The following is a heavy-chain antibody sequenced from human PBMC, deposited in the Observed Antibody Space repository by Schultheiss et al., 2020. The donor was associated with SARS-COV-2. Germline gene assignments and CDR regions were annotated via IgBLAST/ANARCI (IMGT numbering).Heavy chain of an antibody. CDR2: ISGSGDST. Sequence: GGSLRLSCAASGFTFSSYAMSWVRQAPGKGLEWVSAISGSGDSTHYADSVKGRFTISRDNSKNTLYVQMKSLRAEDTAVYYCAARNDYAVSVDYWGQGSLVTVSS. J-gene: IGHJ4*02. V-gene: IGHV3-23*01. CDR1: GFTFSSYA. CDR3: AARNDYAVSVDY. D-gene: IGHD4-17*01.